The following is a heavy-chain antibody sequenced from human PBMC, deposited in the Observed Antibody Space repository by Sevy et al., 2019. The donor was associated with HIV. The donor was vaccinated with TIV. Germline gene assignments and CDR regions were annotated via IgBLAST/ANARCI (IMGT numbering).Heavy chain of an antibody. J-gene: IGHJ4*02. CDR1: GYTFTSYG. CDR3: ARSIVLVPAAKLLHFDY. CDR2: ISAYNGNT. D-gene: IGHD2-2*01. Sequence: ASVKVSCKASGYTFTSYGISWVRQAPGQGLEWMGWISAYNGNTNYAQKLQDRVTMTTDTSTSTAYMELRSLRSDDTAVYYCARSIVLVPAAKLLHFDYWGQGTLVTVSS. V-gene: IGHV1-18*01.